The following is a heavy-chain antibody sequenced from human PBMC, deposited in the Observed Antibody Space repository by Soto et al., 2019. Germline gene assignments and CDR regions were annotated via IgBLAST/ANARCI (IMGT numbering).Heavy chain of an antibody. CDR3: SRENWFQDY. Sequence: DVQLVESGGGLVQPGGSLRLSCAASGFTFSTYYMTWVRQAPGKGLEWVASIKNDGSEQYYVDSVKGRFTISRDNAKNSLYLQMNGLRAGDTALYYCSRENWFQDYWGQGTRVTVSS. CDR1: GFTFSTYY. J-gene: IGHJ4*02. V-gene: IGHV3-7*03. CDR2: IKNDGSEQ. D-gene: IGHD3-10*01.